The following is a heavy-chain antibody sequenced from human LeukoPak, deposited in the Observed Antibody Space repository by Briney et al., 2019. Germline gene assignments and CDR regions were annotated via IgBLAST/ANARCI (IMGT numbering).Heavy chain of an antibody. V-gene: IGHV4-59*01. CDR1: GASISNDF. J-gene: IGHJ6*02. Sequence: SETLSLTCTVSGASISNDFWAWIRQSPGEAPEWIGYIHYSGFTNYNPSLESRVTISRDTSKNQFSLKLRSVTAADTAVYYCVYSRGWTNFYYYGMDVWGQGTTVTVFS. CDR2: IHYSGFT. D-gene: IGHD6-19*01. CDR3: VYSRGWTNFYYYGMDV.